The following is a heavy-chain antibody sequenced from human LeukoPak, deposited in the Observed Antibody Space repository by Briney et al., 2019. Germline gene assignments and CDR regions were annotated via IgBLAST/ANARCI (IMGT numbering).Heavy chain of an antibody. V-gene: IGHV3-7*04. D-gene: IGHD6-19*01. CDR3: ARVGVWFYFDC. CDR2: IKRDGSDI. J-gene: IGHJ4*02. CDR1: GFTFSNYW. Sequence: PGGSLRLSCAASGFTFSNYWMSWVRQAPGKGLEWVANIKRDGSDIHYVDSVKGRFTISRDNAKDSLYLQMNSLRVEDTAVYYCARVGVWFYFDCWGQGTLVTVSS.